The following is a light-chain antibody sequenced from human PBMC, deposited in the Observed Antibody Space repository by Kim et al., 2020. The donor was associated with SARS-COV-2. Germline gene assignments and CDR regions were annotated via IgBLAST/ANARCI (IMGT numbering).Light chain of an antibody. CDR3: QQSYSTPPLT. CDR2: DAS. CDR1: QSISSY. Sequence: SVGDRVTITCRASQSISSYLNWYQQKPGKAPKLLIYDASSLQSGVPSRFSGSGSGTDFTLTISSLQPEDFATYYCQQSYSTPPLTFGGGTKVDIK. J-gene: IGKJ4*01. V-gene: IGKV1-39*01.